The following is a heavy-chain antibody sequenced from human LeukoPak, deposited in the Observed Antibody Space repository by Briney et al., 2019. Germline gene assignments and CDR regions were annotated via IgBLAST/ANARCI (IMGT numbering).Heavy chain of an antibody. Sequence: HGESLKISCKGSGYSFTSYWIGGVRQMPGKGLEWMGIIYPGDSDTRYSPSFQGQVTISADKSISTAYLQWSSLKASDTAMYYCARTGMGAAPIWDYWGQGTLVTVSS. CDR3: ARTGMGAAPIWDY. V-gene: IGHV5-51*01. D-gene: IGHD6-6*01. CDR1: GYSFTSYW. J-gene: IGHJ4*02. CDR2: IYPGDSDT.